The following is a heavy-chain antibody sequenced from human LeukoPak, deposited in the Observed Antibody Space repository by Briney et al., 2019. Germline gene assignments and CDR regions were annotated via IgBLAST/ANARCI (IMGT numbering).Heavy chain of an antibody. CDR1: GFTFSDYF. CDR3: ARRMIAAGCMDV. V-gene: IGHV3-11*06. Sequence: GGSLRLSCAASGFTFSDYFMSWIRQAPGKGLEWVSYISSSGSFRNYADSVKGRFAISRDNAKNSLSLQMNSLRAEDTAVYYCARRMIAAGCMDVWGQGTTVTVSS. CDR2: ISSSGSFR. J-gene: IGHJ6*02. D-gene: IGHD6-25*01.